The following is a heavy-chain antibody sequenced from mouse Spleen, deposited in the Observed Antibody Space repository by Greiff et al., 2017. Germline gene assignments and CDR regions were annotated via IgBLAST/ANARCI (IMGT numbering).Heavy chain of an antibody. CDR1: GFSLTSYG. CDR2: IWSDGST. V-gene: IGHV2-6-1*01. J-gene: IGHJ3*01. D-gene: IGHD1-1*01. Sequence: VKLVESGPGLVAPSQSLSITCTISGFSLTSYGVHWVRQPPGKGLEWLVVIWSDGSTTYNSALKSRLSISKDNSKSQVFLKMNSLQTDDTAMYYCASHYYYGSSYESLAWFAYWGQGTLVTVSA. CDR3: ASHYYYGSSYESLAWFAY.